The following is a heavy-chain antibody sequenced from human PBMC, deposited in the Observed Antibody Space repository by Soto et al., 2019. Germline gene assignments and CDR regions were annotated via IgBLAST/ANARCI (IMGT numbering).Heavy chain of an antibody. Sequence: ASVKVSCKASGYTFTSYYMHWVRQAPGQGLEWMGIINPSGGSTSYAQKFQGRVTMTRDTSTSTVYMELSSLRSEDTAVYYCARATCSSTSCRYNWLDPWGQGTLVTVSS. CDR2: INPSGGST. D-gene: IGHD2-2*01. CDR1: GYTFTSYY. CDR3: ARATCSSTSCRYNWLDP. J-gene: IGHJ5*02. V-gene: IGHV1-46*01.